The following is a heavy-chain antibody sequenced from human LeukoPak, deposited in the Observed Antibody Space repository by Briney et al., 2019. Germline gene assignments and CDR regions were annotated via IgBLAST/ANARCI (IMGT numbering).Heavy chain of an antibody. D-gene: IGHD5-12*01. CDR2: IHHSGTT. J-gene: IGHJ4*02. CDR1: GGSISGTDYY. V-gene: IGHV4-30-4*01. Sequence: PSQTLSLTCSVSGGSISGTDYYWSWIRQPPGKGLEWIGCIHHSGTTSYNPSLKSRITISVDPSMNQFSLKLTSMTAADTAVYYCAGRGYAMAYWGQGTLVTVSS. CDR3: AGRGYAMAY.